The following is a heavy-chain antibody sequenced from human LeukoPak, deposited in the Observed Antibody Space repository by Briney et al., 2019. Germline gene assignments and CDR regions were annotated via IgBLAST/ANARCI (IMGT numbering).Heavy chain of an antibody. CDR1: GGSFSGYY. V-gene: IGHV4-34*01. CDR2: INHSGST. CDR3: ARYRDAGGYFDY. Sequence: SETLSFTCAVYGGSFSGYYWSWIRQPPGKGLEWIGEINHSGSTNYNPSLTSRVTISVDTSKKQFSLKLSSVTAADTAVYYCARYRDAGGYFDYRGQGTLVTVSS. D-gene: IGHD3-10*01. J-gene: IGHJ4*02.